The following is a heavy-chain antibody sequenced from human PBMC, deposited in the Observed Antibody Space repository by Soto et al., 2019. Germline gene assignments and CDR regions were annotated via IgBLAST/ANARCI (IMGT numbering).Heavy chain of an antibody. V-gene: IGHV3-15*01. CDR2: IKSKTDGGTT. CDR3: TTEMATTTGHAFDI. Sequence: GWSLRLSCAASGFTFSNAWMSWVRQAPGKGLEWVGRIKSKTDGGTTDYAAPVKGRFTISRDDSKNTLYLQMNSLKTEDTAVYYCTTEMATTTGHAFDIWGQGTMATVS. D-gene: IGHD1-1*01. CDR1: GFTFSNAW. J-gene: IGHJ3*02.